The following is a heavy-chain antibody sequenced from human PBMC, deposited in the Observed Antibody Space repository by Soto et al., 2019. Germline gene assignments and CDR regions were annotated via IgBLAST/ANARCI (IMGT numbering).Heavy chain of an antibody. D-gene: IGHD3-16*02. J-gene: IGHJ5*02. CDR2: ISAYNGNT. CDR3: ARVAPDYVWGSYRLNWFDP. V-gene: IGHV1-18*04. CDR1: VYTFTSYG. Sequence: QVQLVPSGAEVKKPGASVKVSCKASVYTFTSYGISWVRQAPGQGLEWMGWISAYNGNTNYAQKLQGRVTMTTDTSTSTAYMELRSLRSDDTAVYYCARVAPDYVWGSYRLNWFDPWGQGTLVTVSS.